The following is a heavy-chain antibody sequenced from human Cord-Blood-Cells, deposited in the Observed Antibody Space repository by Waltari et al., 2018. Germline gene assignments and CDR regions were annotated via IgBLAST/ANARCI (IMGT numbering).Heavy chain of an antibody. CDR2: IKQDGSER. CDR3: ARAIFGVVIDY. V-gene: IGHV3-7*01. D-gene: IGHD3-3*01. J-gene: IGHJ4*02. CDR1: GFPLRSSW. Sequence: EVQLVVSVGGLVQPGASLPRSCAASGFPLRSSWVSWVRQAPGKGLEWVANIKQDGSERYYVDSVKGRFTISRDNAKNSLYLQMNSLRAEDTAVYYCARAIFGVVIDYWGQGTLVTVSS.